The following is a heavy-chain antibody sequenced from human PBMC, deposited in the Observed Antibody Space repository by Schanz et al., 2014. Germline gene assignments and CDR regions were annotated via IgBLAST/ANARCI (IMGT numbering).Heavy chain of an antibody. J-gene: IGHJ3*02. CDR2: ISYDEATK. D-gene: IGHD4-17*01. Sequence: QMHLAESGGGVVQPGRSLRLSCAASGAASGFTFSNYAMHWVRQSPGKGLEWVAVISYDEATKHYADSVKGRFTISRDNSKNTLYLEMTSLRVEDTALYYCAKDPHKDYGGKPQTFDIWGQGTMVTVSS. CDR3: AKDPHKDYGGKPQTFDI. CDR1: GFTFSNYA. V-gene: IGHV3-30*04.